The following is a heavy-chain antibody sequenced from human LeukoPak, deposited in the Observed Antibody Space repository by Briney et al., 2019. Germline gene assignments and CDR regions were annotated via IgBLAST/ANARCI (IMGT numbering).Heavy chain of an antibody. V-gene: IGHV5-51*01. CDR2: IYPGDSDT. Sequence: GESLKISCKGSGYSFTSYWIGWVRQMPGKGLEWMGIIYPGDSDTRYSPSFQGQVTISADKSISTAYLQCSSLKASDTAMYYCARGRYSGSSYYYYYMDVWGKGTTVTVSS. CDR1: GYSFTSYW. J-gene: IGHJ6*03. D-gene: IGHD1-26*01. CDR3: ARGRYSGSSYYYYYMDV.